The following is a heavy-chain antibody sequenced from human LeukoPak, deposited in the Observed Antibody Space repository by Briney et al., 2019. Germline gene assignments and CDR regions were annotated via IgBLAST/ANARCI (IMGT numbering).Heavy chain of an antibody. V-gene: IGHV1-18*01. CDR2: ISAYNGNT. J-gene: IGHJ4*02. Sequence: ASVKVSCKASGYTFTSYDISWVRQAPGQGLEWMGWISAYNGNTNYAQKLQGRVTMTTDISTSTAYMELRSLRSDDTAVYYCARVRRDGYNLDYWGQGTLVTVSS. CDR1: GYTFTSYD. D-gene: IGHD5-24*01. CDR3: ARVRRDGYNLDY.